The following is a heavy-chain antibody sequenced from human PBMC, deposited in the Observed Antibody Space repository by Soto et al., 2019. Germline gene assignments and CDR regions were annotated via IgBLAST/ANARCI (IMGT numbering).Heavy chain of an antibody. V-gene: IGHV2-5*02. CDR3: AHIMITYGGVIRKDAFDF. CDR2: IYWDDDK. D-gene: IGHD3-16*02. CDR1: EFSLSTSGVG. Sequence: QITLKESGPTLVKPTQTLTLTCTFSEFSLSTSGVGVGWIRQSPGKVLEWLALIYWDDDKRYSPSLRSRLAITKDTSKNQVVLTMTNMDPVDAGTYYCAHIMITYGGVIRKDAFDFWGQGTMVTVSS. J-gene: IGHJ3*01.